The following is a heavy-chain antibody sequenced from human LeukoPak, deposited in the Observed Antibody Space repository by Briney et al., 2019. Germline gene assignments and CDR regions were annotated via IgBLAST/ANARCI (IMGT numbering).Heavy chain of an antibody. CDR1: GFTFSSYA. CDR3: AGYPAGYYYYGMDV. V-gene: IGHV4-59*01. CDR2: IYYSGST. Sequence: PGGSLRLSCAASGFTFSSYAMHWVRQAPGKGLEWIGYIYYSGSTNYNPSLKSRVTISVDTSKNQFSLKLSSVTAADTAVYYCAGYPAGYYYYGMDVWGQGTTVTVSS. J-gene: IGHJ6*02.